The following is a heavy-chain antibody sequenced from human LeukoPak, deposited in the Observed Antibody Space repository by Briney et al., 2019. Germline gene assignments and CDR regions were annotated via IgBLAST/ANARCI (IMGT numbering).Heavy chain of an antibody. Sequence: GASVKVSCKASGYTFTVQYIHWLRQAPGQGLEWIGLIKPNSGATNYAQQYQGRVTMTRDTSISTAYMELSRLRSDDTAVYYCAVIGAITENYFDYWGQGTLVTVSS. J-gene: IGHJ4*02. CDR3: AVIGAITENYFDY. CDR1: GYTFTVQY. V-gene: IGHV1-2*02. D-gene: IGHD3-10*01. CDR2: IKPNSGAT.